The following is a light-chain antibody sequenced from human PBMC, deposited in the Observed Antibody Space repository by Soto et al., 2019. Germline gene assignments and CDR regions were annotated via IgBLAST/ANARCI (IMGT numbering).Light chain of an antibody. CDR2: EVN. Sequence: QSALTQPPSASGSPGQSVTISCTGTSSDVGGYKYVSWYQQHPGKAPKLMIYEVNKRPSGVPDRFSGSKSGNTASLTVSGLQAEYDADYYCSSDAGSNTFIFGTGTNVTV. CDR1: SSDVGGYKY. V-gene: IGLV2-8*01. J-gene: IGLJ1*01. CDR3: SSDAGSNTFI.